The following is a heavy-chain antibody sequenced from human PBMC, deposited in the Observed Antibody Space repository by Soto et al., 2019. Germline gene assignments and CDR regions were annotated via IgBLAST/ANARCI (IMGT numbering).Heavy chain of an antibody. D-gene: IGHD3-10*01. CDR2: FIPIIGTA. V-gene: IGHV1-69*06. J-gene: IGHJ6*02. CDR3: ARAGRLWSGMAV. CDR1: GATFRSNA. Sequence: PSVRGSCKPSGATFRSNAIGWLRQPPGQGLGGWGGFIPIIGTANYAQKFQGRVTITADKSTSTAYMEMSRRRSEDPAVYFCARAGRLWSGMAVGGQGTTVTVP.